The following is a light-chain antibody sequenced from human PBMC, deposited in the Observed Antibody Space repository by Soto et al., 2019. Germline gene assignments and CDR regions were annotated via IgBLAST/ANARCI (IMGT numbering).Light chain of an antibody. CDR2: GAS. V-gene: IGKV3-20*01. J-gene: IGKJ2*01. CDR1: QTITNNY. Sequence: EIVLTQSPGTLSLSPGERATLSCRASQTITNNYLAWYQQKPGQAPRLVMSGASSRATGIPDRFSGGGSETDFTLTISRPEPEDFAVYYCQQYDSSYTFGQGTKLEIK. CDR3: QQYDSSYT.